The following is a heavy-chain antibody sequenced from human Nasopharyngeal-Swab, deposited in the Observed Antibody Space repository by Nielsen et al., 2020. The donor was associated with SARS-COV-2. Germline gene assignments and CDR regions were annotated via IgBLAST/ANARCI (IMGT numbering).Heavy chain of an antibody. CDR3: ARDNFGVGISMDV. Sequence: GSLRLSCTVSGGSISGYYWSWIRQPAGKGLEWIGRIYTSGSTNYNPSLKSRVTMSVDTSKNQFSLKLSSVTAADTAVYYCARDNFGVGISMDVWGQGTTVTVSS. V-gene: IGHV4-4*07. J-gene: IGHJ6*02. CDR2: IYTSGST. D-gene: IGHD3-3*01. CDR1: GGSISGYY.